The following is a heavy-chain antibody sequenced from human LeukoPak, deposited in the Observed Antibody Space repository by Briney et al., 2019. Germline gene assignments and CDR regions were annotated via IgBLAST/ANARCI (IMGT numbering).Heavy chain of an antibody. D-gene: IGHD2-2*01. V-gene: IGHV1-2*02. J-gene: IGHJ4*02. CDR3: ARAYALYCSSTSCLFGY. Sequence: ASVKVSCKASGYTFTDYYIHWVRQAPGQGLEWMAWINPNSGGTYYAQNFHDRITLTRDTSISTAYMELSRLRSDDTAIYYCARAYALYCSSTSCLFGYWGQGTLVTVSS. CDR2: INPNSGGT. CDR1: GYTFTDYY.